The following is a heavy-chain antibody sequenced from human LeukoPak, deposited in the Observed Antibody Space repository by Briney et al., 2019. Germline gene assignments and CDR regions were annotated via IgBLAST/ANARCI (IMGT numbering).Heavy chain of an antibody. D-gene: IGHD7-27*01. V-gene: IGHV6-1*01. Sequence: SQTLSLTCAISGDGLSVSSVVWNCVRQSPWRGLEWLGRTYYKSKWHNDYAVSVKSRITISPDTSKNQFSLHLNSVTPEDTAVYYCARDADWGYDAYDIWGQGTMVTVSS. CDR3: ARDADWGYDAYDI. J-gene: IGHJ3*02. CDR2: TYYKSKWHN. CDR1: GDGLSVSSVV.